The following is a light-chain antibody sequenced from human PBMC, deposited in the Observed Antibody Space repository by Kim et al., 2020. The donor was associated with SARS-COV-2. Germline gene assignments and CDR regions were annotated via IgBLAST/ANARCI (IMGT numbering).Light chain of an antibody. CDR2: GAS. V-gene: IGKV3-20*01. J-gene: IGKJ1*01. Sequence: LSPGERATLSCRASQSVTNNYLAWYQQKPGQTPRLLIYGASSRATGIPDRFSGSGSGTDFTLTISRLEPEDFAVYYCQQYDTSPRFGQGTKVDIK. CDR3: QQYDTSPR. CDR1: QSVTNNY.